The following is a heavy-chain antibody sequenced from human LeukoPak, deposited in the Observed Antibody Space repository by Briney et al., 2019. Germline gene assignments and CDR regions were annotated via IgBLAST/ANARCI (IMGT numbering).Heavy chain of an antibody. D-gene: IGHD5-12*01. J-gene: IGHJ4*02. CDR2: INPNSGGT. V-gene: IGHV1-2*02. CDR1: RCACIDYY. Sequence: ASVKVSCKTSRCACIDYYFHCVRQAPGQGLEWMGWINPNSGGTHYAQKFQGRVTMTRDTSIITAYMELGSLTSDDTAIYYCASPIVATFATHYWGQGTLVTVSS. CDR3: ASPIVATFATHY.